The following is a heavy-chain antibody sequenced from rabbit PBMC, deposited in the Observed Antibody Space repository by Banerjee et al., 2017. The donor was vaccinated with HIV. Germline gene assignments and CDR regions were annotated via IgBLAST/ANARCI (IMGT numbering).Heavy chain of an antibody. CDR3: AGNNRDFSLDL. CDR2: IGTGSGNI. V-gene: IGHV1S45*01. J-gene: IGHJ4*01. CDR1: GFSFSNNYV. D-gene: IGHD3-3*01. Sequence: QEQLEESGGDLVKPEGSLTLTCTASGFSFSNNYVIYWVRQAPGKGLEWIGCIGTGSGNIYYATWAKGRFTISKTSSTTVTLQMTSLTAADTATYFCAGNNRDFSLDLWGPGTLVTVS.